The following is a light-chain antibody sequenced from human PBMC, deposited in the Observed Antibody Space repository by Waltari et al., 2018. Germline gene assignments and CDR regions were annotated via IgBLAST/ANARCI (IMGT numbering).Light chain of an antibody. V-gene: IGKV1-6*01. CDR1: QGIRND. J-gene: IGKJ1*01. CDR2: AAS. CDR3: LQDYNYPWT. Sequence: AIQMTQSPSSLSASVGDRVIITCRASQGIRNDLGWYQQKPGKAPTLLIYAASSLHSGVPSRFSGSGSGTYFTLTISSLQPEDFATYYCLQDYNYPWTFGQGTKVEIK.